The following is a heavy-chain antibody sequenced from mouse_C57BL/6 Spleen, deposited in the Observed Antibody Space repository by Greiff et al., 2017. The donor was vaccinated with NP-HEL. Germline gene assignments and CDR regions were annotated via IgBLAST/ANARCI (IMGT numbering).Heavy chain of an antibody. D-gene: IGHD6-1*01. V-gene: IGHV1-53*01. CDR3: ARGGRDQGGFAY. CDR2: INPSNGGT. Sequence: QVQLQQSGTELVKPGASVKLSCKASGYTFTSYWMHWVKQRPGQGLEWIGNINPSNGGTNYNEKFKSKATLTVDKSSSTAYMQLSSLTSEDSAVYYCARGGRDQGGFAYWGQGTLVTVSA. CDR1: GYTFTSYW. J-gene: IGHJ3*01.